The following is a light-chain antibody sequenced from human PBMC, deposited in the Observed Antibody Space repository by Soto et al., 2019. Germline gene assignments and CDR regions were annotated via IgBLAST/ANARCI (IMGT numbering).Light chain of an antibody. CDR3: QQRSDWPIT. CDR1: QSVNRY. J-gene: IGKJ5*01. V-gene: IGKV3-11*01. CDR2: DAS. Sequence: EIVLTQSPATLSLSPGERATLSCRASQSVNRYLAWFQQKPGQAPRLLLYDASKRATGIPARFSGGGSGTDFTLTISSLEPEDFAVYYCQQRSDWPITFGQGTRLEI.